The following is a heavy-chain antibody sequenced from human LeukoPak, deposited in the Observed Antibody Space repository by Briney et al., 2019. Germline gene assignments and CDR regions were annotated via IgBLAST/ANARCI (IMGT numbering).Heavy chain of an antibody. Sequence: GGSLRLSCLVSGFSFSDYAMSWVRRALGKGLEWVSAITGSGQTKYYTDSVKGRFTMSRDNSKNTLYLQMNSLRDEDTAEYFCAKESLVVIESYFDNWGQGTLVLVSS. CDR3: AKESLVVIESYFDN. D-gene: IGHD3-22*01. CDR2: ITGSGQTK. J-gene: IGHJ4*02. V-gene: IGHV3-23*01. CDR1: GFSFSDYA.